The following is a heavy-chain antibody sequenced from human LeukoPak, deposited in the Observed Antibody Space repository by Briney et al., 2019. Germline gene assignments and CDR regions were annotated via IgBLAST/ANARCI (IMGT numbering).Heavy chain of an antibody. V-gene: IGHV3-30-3*01. Sequence: GRSLRLSCAASGFTFSSYAMHWVRQAPGKGLEWVATVSYGGNNKYHADSVKGRFTISRDNSNNTLYLQMKSLRTEDTAVFYCARSYYYGSGSYYSHFDYWGQGTLVTVSS. J-gene: IGHJ4*02. CDR1: GFTFSSYA. CDR3: ARSYYYGSGSYYSHFDY. CDR2: VSYGGNNK. D-gene: IGHD3-10*01.